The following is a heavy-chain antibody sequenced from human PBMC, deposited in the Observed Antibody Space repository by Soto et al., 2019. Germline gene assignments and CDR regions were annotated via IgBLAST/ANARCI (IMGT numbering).Heavy chain of an antibody. CDR2: INAGNGNT. CDR3: ARVGVVVAATVLGAFDI. CDR1: VYTFTSYA. J-gene: IGHJ3*02. V-gene: IGHV1-3*01. D-gene: IGHD2-15*01. Sequence: ASVKVSCKASVYTFTSYAMHWVRQAPGQRLEWMGWINAGNGNTKYSQKFQGRVTITRDTSASTAYMELSSLRSEDTAVYYCARVGVVVAATVLGAFDIWGQGTMVTVSS.